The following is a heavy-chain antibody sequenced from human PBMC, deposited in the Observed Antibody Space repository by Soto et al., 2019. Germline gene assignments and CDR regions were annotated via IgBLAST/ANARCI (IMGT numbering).Heavy chain of an antibody. CDR1: GGSISSSSYY. CDR2: IYYSGST. V-gene: IGHV4-39*01. J-gene: IGHJ6*02. Sequence: SETLSLTCTVSGGSISSSSYYWGWIRQPPGKGLEWIGSIYYSGSTYYNPSLKSRVTISVDTSKNQFSLKLSSVTAADTAVYYCARHVAECGGDCYLGEYYYYYGMDVWGQGTTVTVSS. CDR3: ARHVAECGGDCYLGEYYYYYGMDV. D-gene: IGHD2-21*02.